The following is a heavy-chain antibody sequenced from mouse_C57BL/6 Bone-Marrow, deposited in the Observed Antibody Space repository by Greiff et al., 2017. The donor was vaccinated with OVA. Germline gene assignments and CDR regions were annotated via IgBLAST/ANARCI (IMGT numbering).Heavy chain of an antibody. CDR2: INPSNGGT. CDR3: ARSPIYYGNYYYFDY. J-gene: IGHJ2*01. CDR1: GYTFTSYW. V-gene: IGHV1-53*01. D-gene: IGHD2-1*01. Sequence: QVQLQQPGTELVKPGASVKLSCKASGYTFTSYWMHWVKQRPGQGLEWIGNINPSNGGTNYNEKFKSKATLTVDKSSSTAYMQLSSQTSEDSAVYYCARSPIYYGNYYYFDYWGQGTTLTVSS.